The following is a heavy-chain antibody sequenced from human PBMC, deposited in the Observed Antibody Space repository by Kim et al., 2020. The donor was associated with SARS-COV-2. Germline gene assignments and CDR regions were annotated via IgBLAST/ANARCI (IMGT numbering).Heavy chain of an antibody. Sequence: GGSLRLSCAASGFTFSSCAIHWVRQAPGKGLEWVAVISYDGSNKNYADSVKGRFTISRDNSKNTLYLQMNSLRAEDTALYYCARATWSRLRGLTYSYYGMDVWGQGTTVTVSS. D-gene: IGHD3-10*01. CDR3: ARATWSRLRGLTYSYYGMDV. V-gene: IGHV3-30-3*01. CDR2: ISYDGSNK. CDR1: GFTFSSCA. J-gene: IGHJ6*02.